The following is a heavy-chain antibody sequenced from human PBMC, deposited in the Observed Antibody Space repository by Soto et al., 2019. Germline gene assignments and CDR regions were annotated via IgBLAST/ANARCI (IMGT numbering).Heavy chain of an antibody. D-gene: IGHD3-3*01. Sequence: GGSLRLSCAASGFTFSSYGMHWVRQAPGKGLEWVGRIGSKANNYAAAYAVSLKGRFTISRDDSRNTAYLQMSSLKTEDTAVYYCARGVYPFWRGHPKGLDYWGQGTVVTVSS. V-gene: IGHV3-73*01. J-gene: IGHJ4*02. CDR3: ARGVYPFWRGHPKGLDY. CDR2: IGSKANNYAA. CDR1: GFTFSSYG.